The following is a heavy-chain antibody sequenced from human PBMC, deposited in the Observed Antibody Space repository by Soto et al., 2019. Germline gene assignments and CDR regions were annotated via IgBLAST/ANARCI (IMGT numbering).Heavy chain of an antibody. CDR3: ARSGCIGGSCYSYYFDY. D-gene: IGHD2-15*01. CDR1: GYPFTSYG. Sequence: QVQLVQSGAEVKKPGASVKVSCKASGYPFTSYGISWVRQAPGQGLEWMGWISAYNGNTNYAQKLQGIVTMTTDTSTSTAYMELRSLRSDDTAVYYCARSGCIGGSCYSYYFDYWGQGTLVTVSS. J-gene: IGHJ4*02. V-gene: IGHV1-18*01. CDR2: ISAYNGNT.